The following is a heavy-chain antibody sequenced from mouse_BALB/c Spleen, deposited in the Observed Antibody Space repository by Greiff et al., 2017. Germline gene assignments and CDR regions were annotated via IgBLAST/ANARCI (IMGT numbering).Heavy chain of an antibody. CDR2: ISSGGSYT. D-gene: IGHD2-4*01. J-gene: IGHJ2*01. Sequence: EVKLVESGGGLVKPGGSLKLSCAASGFTFSSYTMSWVRQTPEKRLEWVATISSGGSYTYYPDSVKGRFTISRDNAKNTLYLQMSSLKSEDTAMYYCTRDGRDYGFDYWGQGTTLTVSS. V-gene: IGHV5-6-4*01. CDR1: GFTFSSYT. CDR3: TRDGRDYGFDY.